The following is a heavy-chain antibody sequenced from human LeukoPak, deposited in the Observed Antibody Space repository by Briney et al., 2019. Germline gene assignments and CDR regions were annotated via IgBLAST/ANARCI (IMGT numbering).Heavy chain of an antibody. Sequence: SVKVSCKASGGTFSSYAISWVRQAPGQGLEWMGGIIPIFGTANYAQKFQGRVTITTDESTSTAYMELSSLRSEDTAVYYCASASPPRFLEWFHWYFDLWGRGTLVTVSS. CDR3: ASASPPRFLEWFHWYFDL. J-gene: IGHJ2*01. D-gene: IGHD3-3*01. CDR1: GGTFSSYA. V-gene: IGHV1-69*05. CDR2: IIPIFGTA.